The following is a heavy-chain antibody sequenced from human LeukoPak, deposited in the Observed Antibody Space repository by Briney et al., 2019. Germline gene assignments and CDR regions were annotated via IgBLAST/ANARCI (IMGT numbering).Heavy chain of an antibody. Sequence: GGSLRLSCVASGFTFSIYWMHWVRQPPGKGLVWVSRIYVDGRTTNYADSVKGRFTISRDNAKNTVYLEMNSLSVEDTATYYCIRDFRSADLWGQGTLVTVTS. CDR3: IRDFRSADL. V-gene: IGHV3-74*01. J-gene: IGHJ5*02. CDR2: IYVDGRTT. CDR1: GFTFSIYW.